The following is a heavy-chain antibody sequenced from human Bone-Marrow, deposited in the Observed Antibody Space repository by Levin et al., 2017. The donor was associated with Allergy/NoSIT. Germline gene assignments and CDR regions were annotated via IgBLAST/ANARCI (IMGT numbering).Heavy chain of an antibody. Sequence: SVKVSCRASGGTFSTHAFTWVRQAPGQGLEWMGGIIPLFGTTNYAQYFQDRVTITADESTRIVYMELSSLRSEDTAVYYCARESSGSYWGVYAFENWGQGTMVTVSS. D-gene: IGHD1-26*01. J-gene: IGHJ3*02. CDR3: ARESSGSYWGVYAFEN. V-gene: IGHV1-69*13. CDR1: GGTFSTHA. CDR2: IIPLFGTT.